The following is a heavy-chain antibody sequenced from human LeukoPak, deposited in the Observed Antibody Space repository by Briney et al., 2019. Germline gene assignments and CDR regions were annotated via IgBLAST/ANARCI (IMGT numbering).Heavy chain of an antibody. J-gene: IGHJ4*02. V-gene: IGHV3-21*01. CDR3: NSFGNIAALDY. D-gene: IGHD6-6*01. CDR2: ISSSSSYI. CDR1: GFTFSSYS. Sequence: GGSLRLSCAASGFTFSSYSMNWVRQAPGKGLEWVSSISSSSSYIYYADSVKGRFTISRDNAKNSLYLQMNSLRAEDTAVYYCNSFGNIAALDYWGQGTLVTVSS.